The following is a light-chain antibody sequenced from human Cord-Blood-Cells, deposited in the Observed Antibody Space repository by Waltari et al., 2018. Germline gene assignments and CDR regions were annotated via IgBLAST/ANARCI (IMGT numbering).Light chain of an antibody. Sequence: QSALTQPASVSGSPGQSITISCTGTSSDVCGYNYVSWYQQHPGKAPKLMIYEVSNRPSGVSNRVSGSKSGNTTSLTISGLQAEDEADYYCSSYTSSSTVVFGGGTKLTVL. V-gene: IGLV2-14*01. CDR2: EVS. CDR1: SSDVCGYNY. J-gene: IGLJ2*01. CDR3: SSYTSSSTVV.